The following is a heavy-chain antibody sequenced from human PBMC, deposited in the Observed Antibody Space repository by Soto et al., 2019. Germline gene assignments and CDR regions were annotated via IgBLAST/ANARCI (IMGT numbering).Heavy chain of an antibody. D-gene: IGHD2-2*02. V-gene: IGHV1-8*01. J-gene: IGHJ4*02. CDR3: ARGPPPQYCSSTSCYMGLDY. CDR1: GYTFTSYD. Sequence: ASVKVSCKASGYTFTSYDINWVRQATGQGLEWMGWMNPNSGNTGYAQKFQGRVTMTRNTSISTAYMELSSLRSEDTAVYYCARGPPPQYCSSTSCYMGLDYWGQGTLVTVSS. CDR2: MNPNSGNT.